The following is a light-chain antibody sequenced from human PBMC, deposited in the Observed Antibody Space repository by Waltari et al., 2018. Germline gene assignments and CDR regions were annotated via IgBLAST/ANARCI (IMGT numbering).Light chain of an antibody. V-gene: IGKV2-30*01. CDR1: HSLVNTDGNTY. J-gene: IGKJ2*01. CDR3: FQGTHWPPYT. CDR2: KVS. Sequence: DVVLTQSPLSLPVTLGQPASISCRSSHSLVNTDGNTYLNGFHQRPGQSPRRLMYKVSNRDAGGPDRFSGSRAVTDFTLRISRVEAEDVGLYFCFQGTHWPPYTFGQGTKLEIK.